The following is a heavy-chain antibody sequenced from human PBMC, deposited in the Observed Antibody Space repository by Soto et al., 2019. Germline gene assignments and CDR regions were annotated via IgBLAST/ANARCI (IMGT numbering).Heavy chain of an antibody. CDR2: ITPIFGTA. CDR1: VGTFSCYA. D-gene: IGHD1-26*01. J-gene: IGHJ4*02. V-gene: IGHV1-69*01. Sequence: QVQLVQSGAEVKKPGSSVKVSCKAYVGTFSCYAISWVRQAPGQGLEWMGAITPIFGTANYAQKFQGRVEFTAAECTSTAYVALRSLRSDDTAVYYCATGLVGPTLERDYCGQGTLVTVSS. CDR3: ATGLVGPTLERDY.